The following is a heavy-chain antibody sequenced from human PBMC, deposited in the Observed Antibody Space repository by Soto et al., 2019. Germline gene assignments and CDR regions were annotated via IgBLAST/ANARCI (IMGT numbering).Heavy chain of an antibody. Sequence: QVQLVQSGAEVKKPGSSVKVSCKASGGTFSSYAISWVRQAPGQGLEWMGGIIPIFGTANYAQKFQGRVTVTADESTSTAYMELSSLRSEDTAVYYCARASKYYGSTYYYYGMDVWGQGTTVTVSS. CDR2: IIPIFGTA. D-gene: IGHD3-10*01. CDR1: GGTFSSYA. J-gene: IGHJ6*02. CDR3: ARASKYYGSTYYYYGMDV. V-gene: IGHV1-69*12.